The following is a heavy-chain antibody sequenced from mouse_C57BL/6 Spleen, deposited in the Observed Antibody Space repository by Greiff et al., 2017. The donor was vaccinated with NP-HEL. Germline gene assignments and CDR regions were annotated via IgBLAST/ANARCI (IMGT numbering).Heavy chain of an antibody. CDR2: ISSGGDYI. CDR3: TRVDYGSSGWAMDY. J-gene: IGHJ4*01. Sequence: EVKVVESGEGLVKPGGSLKLSCAASGFTFSSYAMSWVRQTPEKRLEWVAYISSGGDYIYYADTVKGRFTISRDNARNTLYLQMSSLKSEDTAMYYCTRVDYGSSGWAMDYWGQGTSVTVSS. D-gene: IGHD1-1*01. CDR1: GFTFSSYA. V-gene: IGHV5-9-1*02.